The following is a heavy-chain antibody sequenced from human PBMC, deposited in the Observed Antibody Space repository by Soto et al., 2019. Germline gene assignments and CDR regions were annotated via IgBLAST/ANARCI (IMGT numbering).Heavy chain of an antibody. CDR2: INSDGSST. Sequence: PGGSLRLSCVVSGFSFSSSWMHWVRQAPGKGLVWVSRINSDGSSTNYADSVKGRFTTSRDNAKNMLYLQMNSLRVEDTALYYCVTGWSGYWGHGTLVTVSS. J-gene: IGHJ4*01. D-gene: IGHD2-15*01. CDR1: GFSFSSSW. V-gene: IGHV3-74*01. CDR3: VTGWSGY.